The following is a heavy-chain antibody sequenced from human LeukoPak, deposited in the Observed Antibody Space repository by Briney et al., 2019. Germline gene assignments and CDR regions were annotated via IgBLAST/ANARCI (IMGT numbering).Heavy chain of an antibody. CDR2: IYYSGNT. CDR1: GGSFSGYY. J-gene: IGHJ3*02. Sequence: SETLSLTCAVYGGSFSGYYWSWIRQPPGKGLEWIGYIYYSGNTNYNPSLKSRVTISVDTSKNQFSLKLSSVTAADTAVYYCARVHCSSTSCYGDDAFDIWGQGTMVTVSS. V-gene: IGHV4-59*01. D-gene: IGHD2-2*01. CDR3: ARVHCSSTSCYGDDAFDI.